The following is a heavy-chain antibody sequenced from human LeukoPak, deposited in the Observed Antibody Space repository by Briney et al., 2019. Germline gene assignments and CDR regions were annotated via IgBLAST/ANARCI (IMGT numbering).Heavy chain of an antibody. CDR2: ISYDGSNK. V-gene: IGHV3-30-3*01. Sequence: PGRSLRLSCAASGFTFSSYAMHWVRQAPGKGLEWVAVISYDGSNKYYADSVKGRFSISRDNAKNSLHLQMNSLRAEDTAVYYCARGTVAGKAPYWGQGTLVTVSS. CDR1: GFTFSSYA. D-gene: IGHD6-19*01. CDR3: ARGTVAGKAPY. J-gene: IGHJ4*02.